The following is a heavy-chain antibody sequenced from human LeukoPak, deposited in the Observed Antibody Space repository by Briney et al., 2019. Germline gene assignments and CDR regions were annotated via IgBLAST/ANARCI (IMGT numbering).Heavy chain of an antibody. V-gene: IGHV3-23*01. CDR3: ATDYGSGTYYTLDC. D-gene: IGHD3-10*01. CDR2: ISGSGGST. J-gene: IGHJ4*02. CDR1: GFTFSSYA. Sequence: PGGSLRLSCAASGFTFSSYAMSWVRQAPGKGLEWVSAISGSGGSTYYADSVKGRFTISRDNSNNTLYLQMNSLRAEDTAVYYCATDYGSGTYYTLDCWGQGTLVTVSS.